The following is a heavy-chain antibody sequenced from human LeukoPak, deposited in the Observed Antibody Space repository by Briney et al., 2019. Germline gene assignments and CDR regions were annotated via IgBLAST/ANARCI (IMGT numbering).Heavy chain of an antibody. Sequence: SETLSLTCTVSGGSISNNYWSWIRQPPGKGLEWIGYIYYTESTNYNPFLKSRVTISLDPSKNHFSLKLSYVTAADTAVYYCARGSWKFDPWGQGTLVTVSS. CDR1: GGSISNNY. J-gene: IGHJ5*02. CDR2: IYYTEST. CDR3: ARGSWKFDP. D-gene: IGHD1-1*01. V-gene: IGHV4-59*01.